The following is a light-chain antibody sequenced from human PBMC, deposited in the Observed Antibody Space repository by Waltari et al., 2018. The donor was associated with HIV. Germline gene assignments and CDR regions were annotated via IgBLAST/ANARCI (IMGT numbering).Light chain of an antibody. V-gene: IGLV7-43*01. CDR3: LLTYGGAQRYV. CDR2: CTS. Sequence: QTVATQQPSLTVSPGGTVTRTCASSTEAVTSGFYPSWFQQKPEQAPRALIYCTSNTHSWTPARFSGSLPGRKAALALSGVQAEDEAEYYCLLTYGGAQRYVFGTGTKVTVL. CDR1: TEAVTSGFY. J-gene: IGLJ1*01.